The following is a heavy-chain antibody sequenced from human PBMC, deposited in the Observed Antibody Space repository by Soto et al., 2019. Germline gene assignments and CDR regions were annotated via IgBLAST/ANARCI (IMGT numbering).Heavy chain of an antibody. V-gene: IGHV3-30*18. CDR3: TKAQRGYSGVAFDY. CDR2: ISYDGSNK. Sequence: GGSLRLSCAASGFTFSSFGMHWVRQAPGKGLEWVAVISYDGSNKKYADSVKGRFTISRDSSKNTLYLQMNSLRAEDAAIYYCTKAQRGYSGVAFDYWGQGTLVTVSS. CDR1: GFTFSSFG. D-gene: IGHD5-12*01. J-gene: IGHJ4*02.